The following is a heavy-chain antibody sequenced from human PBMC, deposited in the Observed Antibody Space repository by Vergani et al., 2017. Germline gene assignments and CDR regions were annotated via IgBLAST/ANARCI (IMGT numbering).Heavy chain of an antibody. CDR2: IIPILGIA. CDR1: GGTFSSYT. CDR3: ARVPELLDNWFDP. Sequence: QVQLVQSGAEVKKPGSSVKVSCKASGGTFSSYTISWVRQAPGQGLEWMGRIIPILGIANYAHTFQGRVTITADKSTSTAYMELSSLRSEDTAVYYCARVPELLDNWFDPWGQGTLVTVSS. V-gene: IGHV1-69*02. D-gene: IGHD1-7*01. J-gene: IGHJ5*02.